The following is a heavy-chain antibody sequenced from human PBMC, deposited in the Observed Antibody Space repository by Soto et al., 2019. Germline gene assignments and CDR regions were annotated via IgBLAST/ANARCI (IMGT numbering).Heavy chain of an antibody. CDR1: GFTFSSYA. D-gene: IGHD5-12*01. CDR3: ARGYKWLRLFDY. CDR2: ISYDGSNK. J-gene: IGHJ4*02. V-gene: IGHV3-30-3*01. Sequence: LRLSFAASGFTFSSYAMHWVRQAPGKGLEWVAVISYDGSNKYYADSVKGRFTISRDNSKNTLYLQMNSLRAEDTAVYYCARGYKWLRLFDYWGQGTLVTVSS.